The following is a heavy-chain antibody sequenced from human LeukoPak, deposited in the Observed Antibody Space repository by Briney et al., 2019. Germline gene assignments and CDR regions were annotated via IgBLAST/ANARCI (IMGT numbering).Heavy chain of an antibody. D-gene: IGHD6-13*01. CDR3: AKDKQRIAAAGIFDY. V-gene: IGHV3-74*01. Sequence: QSGGSLRLSCAASGFGFSAYWMHWVRQAPGKGLVWVSRINNEGTGTDYADSVRGRFTISRDNAKNSLYLQMNSLRAEDTALYYCAKDKQRIAAAGIFDYWGQGTLVTVSS. CDR2: INNEGTGT. CDR1: GFGFSAYW. J-gene: IGHJ4*02.